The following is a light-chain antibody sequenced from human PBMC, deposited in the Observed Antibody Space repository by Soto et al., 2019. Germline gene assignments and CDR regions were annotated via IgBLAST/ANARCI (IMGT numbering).Light chain of an antibody. CDR1: EGVRNQ. J-gene: IGKJ3*01. V-gene: IGKV1-16*01. CDR3: QQYNDHPFT. CDR2: DAS. Sequence: DIQMTQSPFSLSASVGERVTITCRASEGVRNQLGWFQQKPGKAPKSLIYDASSLQSGVPSRFSGSGSGTDFTLTINSLQPEDFATYYCQQYNDHPFTFGPGTKVDI.